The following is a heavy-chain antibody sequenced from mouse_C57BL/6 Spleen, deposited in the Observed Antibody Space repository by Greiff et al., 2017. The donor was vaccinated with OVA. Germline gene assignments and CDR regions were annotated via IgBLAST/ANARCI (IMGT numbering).Heavy chain of an antibody. J-gene: IGHJ4*01. CDR1: GFTFSSYA. Sequence: EVKVVESGEGLVKPGGSLKLSCAASGFTFSSYAMSWVRQTPEKRLEWVAYISSGGDYIYYADTVKGRFTISRDNARNTLYLQMSSLKSEDTAMYYCTREGYGNYDYAMDYWGQGTSVTVSS. D-gene: IGHD2-10*02. CDR3: TREGYGNYDYAMDY. CDR2: ISSGGDYI. V-gene: IGHV5-9-1*02.